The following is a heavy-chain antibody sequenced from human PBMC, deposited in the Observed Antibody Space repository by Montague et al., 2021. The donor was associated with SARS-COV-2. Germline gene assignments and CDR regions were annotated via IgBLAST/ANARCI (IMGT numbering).Heavy chain of an antibody. J-gene: IGHJ3*02. V-gene: IGHV3-11*01. CDR1: GFIFSDYY. Sequence: SLRLSCAASGFIFSDYYMTWIRQAPGKGLEWVSHISGSGSKTYYAESVKGRFTISRDTASNSVYLQMKFLGAEDTAVYYCARDQGGYGTFDIWGQGTMVTVSS. CDR2: ISGSGSKT. CDR3: ARDQGGYGTFDI. D-gene: IGHD5-12*01.